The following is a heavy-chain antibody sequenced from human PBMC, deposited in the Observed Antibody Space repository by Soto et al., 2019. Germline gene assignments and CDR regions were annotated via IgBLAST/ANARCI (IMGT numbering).Heavy chain of an antibody. CDR3: AKDRNSGFDP. CDR1: GFTFSSYI. CDR2: ISIGTSTI. Sequence: HPGGSLRLSCAASGFTFSSYIMNWVRQAPGKGLEWVSYISIGTSTIYYADSVKGRFTISRDNSKNTLYLQMNSLRAEDTAVYYCAKDRNSGFDPWGQGTLVTVSS. V-gene: IGHV3-48*01. J-gene: IGHJ5*02.